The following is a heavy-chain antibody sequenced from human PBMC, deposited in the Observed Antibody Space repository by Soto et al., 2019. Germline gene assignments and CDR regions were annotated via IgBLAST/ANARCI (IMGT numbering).Heavy chain of an antibody. J-gene: IGHJ6*02. CDR1: GYTFTSYG. CDR2: ISAYNGNT. V-gene: IGHV1-18*01. CDR3: ARELRKPTRGYYYGMDV. Sequence: QVQLVQSGAEVKKPGASVKVSCKASGYTFTSYGISWVRQAPGQGLEWMGWISAYNGNTNYAQKLQGRVTMTTDTSXSXVYMELRSLRSDDTAVYYCARELRKPTRGYYYGMDVWGQGITVTVSS. D-gene: IGHD4-17*01.